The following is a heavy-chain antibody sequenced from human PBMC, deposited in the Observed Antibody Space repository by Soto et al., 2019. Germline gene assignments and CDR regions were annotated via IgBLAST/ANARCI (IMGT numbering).Heavy chain of an antibody. CDR2: IYHSGST. CDR3: ARADFGPAAISWFDP. V-gene: IGHV4-4*02. D-gene: IGHD2-2*01. CDR1: SGSISSSNW. Sequence: SETLSLTCAVSSGSISSSNWWSWVRQPPGKGLEWIGEIYHSGSTNYNPSLKSRVTISVDKSKNQFSLKLSSVTAADTAVYYCARADFGPAAISWFDPWGQGTLVTVSS. J-gene: IGHJ5*02.